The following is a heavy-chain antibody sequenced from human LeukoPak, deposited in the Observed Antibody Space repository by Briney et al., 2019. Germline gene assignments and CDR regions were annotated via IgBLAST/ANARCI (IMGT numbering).Heavy chain of an antibody. V-gene: IGHV1-8*01. D-gene: IGHD3-10*01. Sequence: GASVKVSCKASGYTFTSYDINWVRQATGQGLEWMGWMNPNSGNTGYAQKFQGRVTMARNTSISTAYMELSSPRSEDTAVYYCARAIRPTRITMVRGVIGDAFDIWGQGTMVTVSS. J-gene: IGHJ3*02. CDR2: MNPNSGNT. CDR1: GYTFTSYD. CDR3: ARAIRPTRITMVRGVIGDAFDI.